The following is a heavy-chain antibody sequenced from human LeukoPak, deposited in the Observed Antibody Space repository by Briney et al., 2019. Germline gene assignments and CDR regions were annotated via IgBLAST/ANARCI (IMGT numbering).Heavy chain of an antibody. CDR2: INHSGST. V-gene: IGHV4-34*01. CDR1: GGSFSGYY. Sequence: SETLSLTCAVYGGSFSGYYWSWIRQPPGKGLEWNGEINHSGSTNYNPSLKSRVTISVDTSKNQFSLKLSFVTAADTAVYYCARAYLLDGLLGRDRKRPTHYYMDVWGKGTTVTVSS. J-gene: IGHJ6*03. D-gene: IGHD2/OR15-2a*01. CDR3: ARAYLLDGLLGRDRKRPTHYYMDV.